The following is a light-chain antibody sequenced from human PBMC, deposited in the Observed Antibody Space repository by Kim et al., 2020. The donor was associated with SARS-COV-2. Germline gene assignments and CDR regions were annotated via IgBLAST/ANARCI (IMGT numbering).Light chain of an antibody. CDR3: SSYAGSNNLV. V-gene: IGLV2-8*01. Sequence: GQSVPLSCPRTSSDVGGYNYVSWYQPPPGKAPKLMIYAVSKRPSGVPDRFSGSKSGNTASLTVSGLQAEDEADYYCSSYAGSNNLVFGGGTQLTVL. CDR2: AVS. CDR1: SSDVGGYNY. J-gene: IGLJ2*01.